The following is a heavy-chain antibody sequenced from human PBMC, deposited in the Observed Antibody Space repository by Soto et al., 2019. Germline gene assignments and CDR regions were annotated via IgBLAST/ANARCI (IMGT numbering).Heavy chain of an antibody. J-gene: IGHJ4*02. CDR2: LFPGDSDT. CDR1: GYSFSNYW. CDR3: ARLPNLYSPYFDF. D-gene: IGHD1-26*01. Sequence: PWESLKISCQTSGYSFSNYWIGWVRQMPGKGLEWMGILFPGDSDTKYSPSFQGHVTISVDKSITTAYLLFTSLKASDTAIYFCARLPNLYSPYFDFWGQGTLVTVSS. V-gene: IGHV5-51*01.